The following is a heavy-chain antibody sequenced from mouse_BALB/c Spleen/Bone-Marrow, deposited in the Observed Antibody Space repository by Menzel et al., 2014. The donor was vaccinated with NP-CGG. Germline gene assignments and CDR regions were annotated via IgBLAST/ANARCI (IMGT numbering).Heavy chain of an antibody. CDR1: GFTFSSYG. CDR2: INSNGGST. J-gene: IGHJ3*01. CDR3: ARDPPYYYA. Sequence: EVNLVESGGGLVQPGGSLKLSCAASGFTFSSYGMSWVRQTPDKRLELVATINSNGGSTYYPDSVKGRFTISRDNAKNTLYLQMSSLKSEDTAMYYCARDPPYYYAWGQGTLVTVSA. D-gene: IGHD1-1*01. V-gene: IGHV5-6-3*01.